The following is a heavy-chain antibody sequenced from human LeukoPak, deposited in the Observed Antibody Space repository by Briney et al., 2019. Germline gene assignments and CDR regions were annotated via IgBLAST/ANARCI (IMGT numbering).Heavy chain of an antibody. CDR1: GYTFTGYD. CDR3: ATASTSCCLSSGMDV. Sequence: ASVKVSCKASGYTFTGYDMHWVRQAPGQGLEWMGWINPNSGGTNYAQKFQGWVTMTRDTSISTAYMELSRLRSDDTAVYYCATASTSCCLSSGMDVWGQGTTVTVSS. D-gene: IGHD2-2*01. V-gene: IGHV1-2*04. CDR2: INPNSGGT. J-gene: IGHJ6*02.